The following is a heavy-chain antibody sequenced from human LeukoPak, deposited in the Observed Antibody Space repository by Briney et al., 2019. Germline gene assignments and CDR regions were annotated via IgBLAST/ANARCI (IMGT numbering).Heavy chain of an antibody. CDR2: INTNTGNP. J-gene: IGHJ5*02. D-gene: IGHD3-16*02. CDR3: AREPYVWGSYRYAQWFDP. CDR1: GYTFTSYA. Sequence: ASVKVSCKASGYTFTSYAMNWVRQAPGQGLEWMGWINTNTGNPTYAQGFTGRFVFSLDTSVSTAYLQISSLKAEDTAVYYCAREPYVWGSYRYAQWFDPWGQGTLVTVSS. V-gene: IGHV7-4-1*02.